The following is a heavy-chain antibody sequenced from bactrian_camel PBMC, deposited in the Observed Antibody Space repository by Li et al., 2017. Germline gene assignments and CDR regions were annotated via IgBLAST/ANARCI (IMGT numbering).Heavy chain of an antibody. CDR2: IYTWDNST. Sequence: VQLVESGGGSVQAGGSLRLSCAASEYPARYMGWFRQAPGKGREGVAAIYTWDNSTRYADSVKGRFTISRENARNVVYLQMKDLRPEDTAMHYCAAEPFPPCALIAGGPVRSSTHNRWGQGTQVTVS. D-gene: IGHD7*01. V-gene: IGHV3S40*01. CDR3: AAEPFPPCALIAGGPVRSSTHNR. J-gene: IGHJ4*01. CDR1: EYPARY.